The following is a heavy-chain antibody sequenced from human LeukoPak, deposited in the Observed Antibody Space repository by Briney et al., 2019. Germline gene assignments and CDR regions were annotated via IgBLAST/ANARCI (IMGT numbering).Heavy chain of an antibody. CDR2: TYYRSKWYN. Sequence: PSQTLSLTCAISGDSVSSNSAAWNWIRQSPSRGLEWLGRTYYRSKWYNDYAVSVKSRITISPDTSKNQFSLQLNSVTPEDTAVYYCARDQSGWYLAYYYYGMDVWGQGTTVTVSS. V-gene: IGHV6-1*01. J-gene: IGHJ6*02. D-gene: IGHD6-19*01. CDR1: GDSVSSNSAA. CDR3: ARDQSGWYLAYYYYGMDV.